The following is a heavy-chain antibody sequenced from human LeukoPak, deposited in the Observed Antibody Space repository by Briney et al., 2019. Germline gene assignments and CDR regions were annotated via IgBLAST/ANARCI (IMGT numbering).Heavy chain of an antibody. V-gene: IGHV4-59*01. CDR2: IYYSGST. Sequence: SETLSLTCAVSGGSISSYYWSWIRQPPGKGLEWIGYIYYSGSTNYNPSLKSRVTISVDTSKNQFSLKLSSVTAADTAVYYCARVEFPNHLGAFDIWGQGTMVTVSS. CDR1: GGSISSYY. D-gene: IGHD1-14*01. J-gene: IGHJ3*02. CDR3: ARVEFPNHLGAFDI.